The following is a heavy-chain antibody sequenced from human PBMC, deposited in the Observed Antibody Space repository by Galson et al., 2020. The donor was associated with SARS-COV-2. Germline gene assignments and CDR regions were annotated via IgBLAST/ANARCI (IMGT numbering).Heavy chain of an antibody. V-gene: IGHV3-7*03. CDR2: IKQDGSDK. CDR3: ARESYDSGWFDY. J-gene: IGHJ4*02. Sequence: GGSLRLSCAAPGFSLSSHWMTWVRQAPGKGLEWVANIKQDGSDKYYVDSVKGRFTISRDNAKNSLYLHMNSLRAEDTAVYYCARESYDSGWFDYWGQGTLVTVSS. CDR1: GFSLSSHW. D-gene: IGHD6-19*01.